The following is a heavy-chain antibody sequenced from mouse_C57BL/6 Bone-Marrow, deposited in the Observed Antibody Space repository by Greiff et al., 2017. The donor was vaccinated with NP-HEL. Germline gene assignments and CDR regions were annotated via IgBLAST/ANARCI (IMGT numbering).Heavy chain of an antibody. D-gene: IGHD1-1*01. CDR2: IYPGSGST. J-gene: IGHJ1*03. V-gene: IGHV1-55*01. CDR1: GYTFTSYW. Sequence: VQLLQPGAELVKPGASVKMSCKASGYTFTSYWITWVKQRPGQGLEWIGDIYPGSGSTNYNEKFKSKATLTVDPSSSTAYMQLSSLTSEDSAVYYCAREVVATCGYFDVWGKGTTVTVSS. CDR3: AREVVATCGYFDV.